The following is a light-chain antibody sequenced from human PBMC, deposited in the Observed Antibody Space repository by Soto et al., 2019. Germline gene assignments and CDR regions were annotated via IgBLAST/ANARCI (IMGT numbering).Light chain of an antibody. J-gene: IGKJ1*01. CDR1: QSVRSMY. CDR3: QHYSNSLWT. V-gene: IGKV3-20*01. CDR2: DAS. Sequence: VVLTQSPGTLSLSPGERATLSCRASQSVRSMYLAWYQQKPGQAPRLLIYDASSRATDIPDRFSGSGSGTDFTLTISRLEPEDFAVYYCQHYSNSLWTFGQGTKV.